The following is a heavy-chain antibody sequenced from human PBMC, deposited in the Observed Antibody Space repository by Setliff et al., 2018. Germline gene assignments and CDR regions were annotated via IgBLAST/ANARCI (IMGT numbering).Heavy chain of an antibody. CDR3: AGGQPLVRKYYYYTDV. CDR1: GYTFTSYV. CDR2: IIPMFGT. D-gene: IGHD3-10*01. J-gene: IGHJ6*03. V-gene: IGHV1-69*13. Sequence: GASVKVSCKASGYTFTSYVISWVREAPGQGLEWMGGIIPMFGTNYAQKFQGRVTITADESTSTAYMELSSLGSEDTAVYYCAGGQPLVRKYYYYTDVWGKGTTVTVSS.